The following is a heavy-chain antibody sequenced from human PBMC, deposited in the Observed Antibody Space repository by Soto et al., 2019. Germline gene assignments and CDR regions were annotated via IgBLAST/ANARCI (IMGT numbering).Heavy chain of an antibody. V-gene: IGHV4-59*01. CDR2: IYYSGST. CDR3: ARRYGKNAFDI. Sequence: SETLSLTCTVSGGSISSYYWSWIRQPPEKGLEWIGYIYYSGSTNYNPSLKSRVTISVDTSKNQFSLKLSSVTAADTAVYYCARRYGKNAFDIWGQGTMVTVSS. D-gene: IGHD5-18*01. CDR1: GGSISSYY. J-gene: IGHJ3*02.